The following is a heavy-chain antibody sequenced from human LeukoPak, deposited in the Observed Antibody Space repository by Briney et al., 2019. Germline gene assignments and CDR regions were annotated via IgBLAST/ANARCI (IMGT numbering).Heavy chain of an antibody. CDR1: GFTFSNYY. V-gene: IGHV3-21*01. J-gene: IGHJ4*02. CDR3: ARSTGSSWYYFDY. Sequence: GGSLRLSCAASGFTFSNYYMNWVRQAPGKRLEWVSSISSSSSYIYYAGSVKGRFTISRDNAKNSPYLQMNSLRAEDTAVYYCARSTGSSWYYFDYWGQGTLVTVSS. CDR2: ISSSSSYI. D-gene: IGHD6-13*01.